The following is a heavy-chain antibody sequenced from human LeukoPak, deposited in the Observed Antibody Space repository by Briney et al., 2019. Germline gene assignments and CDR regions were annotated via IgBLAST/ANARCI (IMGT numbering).Heavy chain of an antibody. V-gene: IGHV3-49*03. CDR2: IRSKTYGGRT. CDR1: GFSFGDYA. J-gene: IGHJ4*02. CDR3: TRDPAGYRYGSYYFDY. D-gene: IGHD5-18*01. Sequence: PGGSLRLSCTASGFSFGDYAMSWFRQAPGKGLEWVGFIRSKTYGGRTEYAASVKGRFTISRDDSKSIAYLQMNSLETEDTAVYYCTRDPAGYRYGSYYFDYWGQGTLVTVSS.